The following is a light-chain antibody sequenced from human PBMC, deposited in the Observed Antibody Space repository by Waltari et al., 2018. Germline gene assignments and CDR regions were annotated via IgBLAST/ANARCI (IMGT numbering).Light chain of an antibody. CDR1: QNIINW. CDR3: QQYHDYVT. Sequence: DIQMTQSPSTLSASVGDSVTITCRASQNIINWLAWYQQKPGKAPKLLIYKASTLKTGVPSRFSGSGSGAEFTLTISSLQPDDFATYFCQQYHDYVTFGPGTKVEIK. J-gene: IGKJ3*01. CDR2: KAS. V-gene: IGKV1-5*03.